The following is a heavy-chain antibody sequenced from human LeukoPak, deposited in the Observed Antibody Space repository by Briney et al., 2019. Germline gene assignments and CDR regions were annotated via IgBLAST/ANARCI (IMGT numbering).Heavy chain of an antibody. V-gene: IGHV4-59*12. J-gene: IGHJ4*02. D-gene: IGHD1-1*01. Sequence: SETLSLTCTVSGGSISNSYWSWIRQPPGKGLEWIGYIYYSGSTNYNPSLKGRVTISVDTSKNQFSLKLSSVTAADTAIYYCARLRDLYNIFDYWGQGTLVTVSS. CDR2: IYYSGST. CDR1: GGSISNSY. CDR3: ARLRDLYNIFDY.